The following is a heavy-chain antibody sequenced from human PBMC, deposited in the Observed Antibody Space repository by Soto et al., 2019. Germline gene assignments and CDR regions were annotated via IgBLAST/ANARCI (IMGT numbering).Heavy chain of an antibody. CDR3: ARISGSGHLGWFDP. CDR2: IWYDGSYR. V-gene: IGHV3-33*01. Sequence: QVQLVQSGGGVVQSGRSLRLSCISSGFTFNTYGMFWARQAPGTGLEWVAGIWYDGSYRYYVDSVKGRFTVSRDNSKNTVYLEMNTLRAEDTAVYYCARISGSGHLGWFDPWGQGTLVTVSS. D-gene: IGHD3-10*01. CDR1: GFTFNTYG. J-gene: IGHJ5*02.